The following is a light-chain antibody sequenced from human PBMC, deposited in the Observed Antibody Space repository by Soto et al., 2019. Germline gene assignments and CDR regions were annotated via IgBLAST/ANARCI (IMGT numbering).Light chain of an antibody. J-gene: IGLJ2*01. CDR1: SSDVGNYNL. CDR2: EVS. Sequence: QSALTQPASVSGSPGQSITISCTGTSSDVGNYNLVSWYQQHPGKAPKFMIYEVSKRPSGVSNRFSGSKSGNTASLTISGLQAEDDADYYCCSYAGSSTYVVFGGGTKLTVL. V-gene: IGLV2-23*02. CDR3: CSYAGSSTYVV.